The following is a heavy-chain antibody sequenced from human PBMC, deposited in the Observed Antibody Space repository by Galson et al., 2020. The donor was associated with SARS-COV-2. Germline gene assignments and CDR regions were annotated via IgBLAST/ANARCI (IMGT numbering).Heavy chain of an antibody. Sequence: KMSGPTLVKPTQTLTLTCIISGFSLSTTGVGVGWIRHPPGKALEWLALIYWDDDKRYSPSLKHRLTIMKDSYKSQVVIRMIKMDPEDTATYYCAYKPHILDWSGYYVPDGVDVWCQGTAVTVSS. V-gene: IGHV2-5*02. CDR2: IYWDDDK. D-gene: IGHD3-3*01. J-gene: IGHJ6*02. CDR1: GFSLSTTGVG. CDR3: AYKPHILDWSGYYVPDGVDV.